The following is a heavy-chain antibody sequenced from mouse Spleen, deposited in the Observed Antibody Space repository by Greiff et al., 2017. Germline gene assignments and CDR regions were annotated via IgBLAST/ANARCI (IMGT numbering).Heavy chain of an antibody. CDR3: ARSTMITTDAMDY. V-gene: IGHV1-77*01. J-gene: IGHJ4*01. CDR2: IYPGSGNT. CDR1: GYTFTDYY. Sequence: QVQLQQSGAELARPGASVKLSCKASGYTFTDYYINWVKQRTGQGLEWIGEIYPGSGNTYYNEKFKGKATLTADKSSSTAYMQLSSLTSEDSAVYFCARSTMITTDAMDYWGQGTSVTVSS. D-gene: IGHD2-4*01.